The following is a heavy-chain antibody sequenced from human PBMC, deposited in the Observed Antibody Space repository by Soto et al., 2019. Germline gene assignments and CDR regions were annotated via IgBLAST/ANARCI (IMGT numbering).Heavy chain of an antibody. Sequence: EVQLVESGGGLVQPGGSLRLSCAASGIPVSSNYMTWVRQAPGKGLEWVSVLHSGGDTYYANSVKGRFTISRHDSTATLFLQMTSLTAEDPAVYYCAREEPPYYASCVDVWGKGSTDSLCS. J-gene: IGHJ6*04. CDR3: AREEPPYYASCVDV. CDR2: LHSGGDT. V-gene: IGHV3-53*04. CDR1: GIPVSSNY. D-gene: IGHD3-10*01.